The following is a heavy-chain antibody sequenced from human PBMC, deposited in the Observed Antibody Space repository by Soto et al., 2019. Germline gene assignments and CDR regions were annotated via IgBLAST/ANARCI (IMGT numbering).Heavy chain of an antibody. Sequence: SVKVSCKASGFTFTSSAMQWVRQARGQRLEWIGWIVVGSGNTNYAQKFQERVTITRDMSTSTAYMELSSLRSEDTAVYYCAALEVGYLFMDVWGQGTTVTVSS. CDR1: GFTFTSSA. CDR3: AALEVGYLFMDV. J-gene: IGHJ6*02. D-gene: IGHD6-25*01. V-gene: IGHV1-58*02. CDR2: IVVGSGNT.